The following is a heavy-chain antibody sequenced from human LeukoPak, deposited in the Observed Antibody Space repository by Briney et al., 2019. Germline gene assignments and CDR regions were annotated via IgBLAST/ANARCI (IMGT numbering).Heavy chain of an antibody. V-gene: IGHV4-30-2*01. J-gene: IGHJ4*02. D-gene: IGHD5-18*01. CDR2: IYHNGNT. CDR3: ASGGYSYGFDY. CDR1: GGSISSGGYS. Sequence: PSQTLSLTCAVSGGSISSGGYSWSWIRQPPGKGLEWIGYIYHNGNTYYSPSLKSRVTISVDRSKNQLSLKLSSVTAADTAMYYCASGGYSYGFDYWGQGTLVTVSS.